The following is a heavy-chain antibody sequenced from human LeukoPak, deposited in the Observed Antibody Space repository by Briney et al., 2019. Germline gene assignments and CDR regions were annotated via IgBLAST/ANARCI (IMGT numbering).Heavy chain of an antibody. J-gene: IGHJ4*02. Sequence: PGGSLRLSCGASGFTFSSYAMSWVRQAPGKGLEWVSAISGSGGSTYYADSERGRFTISRDNSKNTLYLQMNSLRAEDTAVYYCAKDLVGASTSFDYWGQGTLVTVSS. D-gene: IGHD1-26*01. V-gene: IGHV3-23*01. CDR3: AKDLVGASTSFDY. CDR1: GFTFSSYA. CDR2: ISGSGGST.